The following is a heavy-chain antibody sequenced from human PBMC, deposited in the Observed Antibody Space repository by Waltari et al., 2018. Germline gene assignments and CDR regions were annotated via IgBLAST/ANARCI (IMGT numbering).Heavy chain of an antibody. CDR2: IGAPSEKT. J-gene: IGHJ3*02. D-gene: IGHD3-3*01. CDR1: GYTFTAYG. V-gene: IGHV1-18*04. CDR3: ARRFIGAFDI. Sequence: QVQLVQSGPETKRPGASVKVSCKASGYTFTAYGLSWVRQAPGQGLEWMVWIGAPSEKTNDAQKFQDRVTMTTDTTTSTAYMELRGLRSDDTAGYYCARRFIGAFDIWGQGTMVTVSS.